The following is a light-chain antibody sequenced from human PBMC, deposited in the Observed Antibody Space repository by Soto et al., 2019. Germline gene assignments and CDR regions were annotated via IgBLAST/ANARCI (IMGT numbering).Light chain of an antibody. Sequence: QLVLTQPPSVSGAPGQRVTISCTGSSSNIGAGYDVHWYQQLPGRAPKLLIYGNTNRPSGVPDRFSGPKSGTSASLAITGLQAEDEADYYCLSFDSSLSVVFGGGTKVTVL. CDR3: LSFDSSLSVV. CDR1: SSNIGAGYD. J-gene: IGLJ2*01. CDR2: GNT. V-gene: IGLV1-40*01.